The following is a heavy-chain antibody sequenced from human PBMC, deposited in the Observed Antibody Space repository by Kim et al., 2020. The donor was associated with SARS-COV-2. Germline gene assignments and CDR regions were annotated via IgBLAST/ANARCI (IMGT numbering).Heavy chain of an antibody. J-gene: IGHJ4*02. CDR1: RYSFTTYW. D-gene: IGHD2-2*01. Sequence: GESLKISCEGSRYSFTTYWITWVRQMPGKGLEWMGRIDPSDSYTNYSPSFQGHVTISADKSINTAYLQWSSLKASDTAMYYCGRLWGYCSSTSCYVDYWGQGTLVTVSS. CDR2: IDPSDSYT. V-gene: IGHV5-10-1*01. CDR3: GRLWGYCSSTSCYVDY.